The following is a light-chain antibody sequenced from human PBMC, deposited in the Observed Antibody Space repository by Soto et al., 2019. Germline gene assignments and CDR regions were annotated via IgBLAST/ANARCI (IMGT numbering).Light chain of an antibody. CDR2: EGS. CDR3: CSYAGSSTWV. CDR1: SIGVGSYNL. J-gene: IGLJ3*02. Sequence: QCALTQPASVSGSPGQSITISCTGTSIGVGSYNLVSWYQQHPGKAPKLMIYEGSKRPSGVSNRFSGSKSGNTASLTISGLQAEDEADYYCCSYAGSSTWVFGGGTKLTVL. V-gene: IGLV2-23*01.